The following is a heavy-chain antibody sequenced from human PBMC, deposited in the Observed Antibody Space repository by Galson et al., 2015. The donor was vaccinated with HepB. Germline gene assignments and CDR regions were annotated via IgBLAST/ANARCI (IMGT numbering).Heavy chain of an antibody. CDR3: AKGHSAGSSGWFIDGMDV. J-gene: IGHJ6*02. D-gene: IGHD6-19*01. Sequence: SLRLSCAASGFTFSSYGMHWVRQAPGKGLEWVAFIRYDGSNKYYADSVKGRFTISRDNSKNTLYLQMNSLRAEDTAVYYCAKGHSAGSSGWFIDGMDVWGQGTTVTVSS. V-gene: IGHV3-30*02. CDR1: GFTFSSYG. CDR2: IRYDGSNK.